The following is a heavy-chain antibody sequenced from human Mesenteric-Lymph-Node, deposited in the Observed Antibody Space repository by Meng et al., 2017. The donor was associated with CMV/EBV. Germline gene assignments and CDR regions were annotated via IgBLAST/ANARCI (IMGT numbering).Heavy chain of an antibody. CDR1: GFTFNTYG. J-gene: IGHJ4*02. CDR3: AKEAGDWDPDY. D-gene: IGHD3/OR15-3a*01. V-gene: IGHV3-30*02. CDR2: IRYDGGKD. Sequence: GESLKISCEASGFTFNTYGFHWVRQAPGKGLEWVTFIRYDGGKDYYAESVKGRFTISRDNSMNRLYLQMNSLRPEDTGVYYCAKEAGDWDPDYWGQGMVVTVSS.